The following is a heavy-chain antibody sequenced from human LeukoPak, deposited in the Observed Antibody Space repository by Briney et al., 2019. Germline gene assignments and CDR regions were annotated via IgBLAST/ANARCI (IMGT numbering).Heavy chain of an antibody. D-gene: IGHD3-10*01. CDR1: GGSFSGYY. J-gene: IGHJ4*02. Sequence: SETLSLTCAVYGGSFSGYYWSWIRQPPGKGLEWIGEINHSGSTNYNPSLKSRVTISVDTSKNQFSLRLSSVTAADTAVYYCARDYYPAYFDYWGQGTLVTVSS. CDR3: ARDYYPAYFDY. V-gene: IGHV4-34*01. CDR2: INHSGST.